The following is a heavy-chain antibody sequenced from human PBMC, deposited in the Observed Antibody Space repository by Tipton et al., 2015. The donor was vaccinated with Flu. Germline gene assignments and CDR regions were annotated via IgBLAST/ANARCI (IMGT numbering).Heavy chain of an antibody. V-gene: IGHV4-38-2*01. D-gene: IGHD4-11*01. CDR3: ARRDFSNYVSDPKNWFDP. CDR1: GDSLSNDYF. Sequence: TLSLTCAVSGDSLSNDYFWGWIRQPPGKGLECIATIHRSGSINYNPSLKSRVTISVDTSKNLFSLEMRSVTAADMAVYYCARRDFSNYVSDPKNWFDPWGQGTLVTVSS. CDR2: IHRSGSI. J-gene: IGHJ5*02.